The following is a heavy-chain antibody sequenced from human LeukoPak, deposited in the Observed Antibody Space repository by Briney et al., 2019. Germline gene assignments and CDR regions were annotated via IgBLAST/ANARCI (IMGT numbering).Heavy chain of an antibody. V-gene: IGHV3-48*03. CDR3: ATKGSPGIAARGGESGRFDY. CDR2: ISSSGSTI. CDR1: GFTFSSYE. Sequence: GGSLRLSCAASGFTFSSYEMNWVRQAPGKGLEWVSYISSSGSTIYYADSVKGRFTISRDNAKNSLYLQMNSLRAEDTAVYYCATKGSPGIAARGGESGRFDYWGQGTLVTVSS. D-gene: IGHD6-6*01. J-gene: IGHJ4*02.